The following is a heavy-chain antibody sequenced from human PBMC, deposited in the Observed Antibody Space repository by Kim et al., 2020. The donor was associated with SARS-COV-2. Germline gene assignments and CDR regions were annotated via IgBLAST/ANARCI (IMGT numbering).Heavy chain of an antibody. CDR1: GGSFSGYY. CDR3: ARGPPIGIAVAGIYYNY. D-gene: IGHD6-19*01. J-gene: IGHJ4*02. Sequence: SETLSLTCAVYGGSFSGYYWSWIRQPPGKGLEWIGEINHSGSTSYSPSLKSRVTISVDTSKNQFSLKLSSVTAADTAVYYCARGPPIGIAVAGIYYNYWGQGTLVTVSS. CDR2: INHSGST. V-gene: IGHV4-34*01.